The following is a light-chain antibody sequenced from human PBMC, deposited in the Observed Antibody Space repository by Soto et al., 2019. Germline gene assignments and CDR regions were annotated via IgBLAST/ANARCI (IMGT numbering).Light chain of an antibody. V-gene: IGLV2-14*01. CDR2: DVS. CDR3: CSYTSSSTGV. CDR1: SSDVGGYNY. Sequence: QSVLTQPASVSGSPGQSITISCTGTSSDVGGYNYVSWYQQHPGKAPKLMIYDVSNRPSGVSNRFSGSKSGNTASLTISGLQADDEADYYCCSYTSSSTGVFGGGTKVTVL. J-gene: IGLJ2*01.